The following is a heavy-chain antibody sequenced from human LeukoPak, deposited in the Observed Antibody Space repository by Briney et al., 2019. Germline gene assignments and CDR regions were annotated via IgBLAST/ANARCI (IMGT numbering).Heavy chain of an antibody. CDR3: ARAYYYDSSGHGASTLDY. J-gene: IGHJ4*02. CDR1: GYTFTSYY. V-gene: IGHV1-46*01. D-gene: IGHD3-22*01. Sequence: ASVKVSCKASGYTFTSYYMHWVRQAPGQGLEWMGTIYPSGGSTSYAQKFQGRVTMTWDTSTSTVHMELSSLRSEDTAVYYCARAYYYDSSGHGASTLDYWGQGTLVTVSS. CDR2: IYPSGGST.